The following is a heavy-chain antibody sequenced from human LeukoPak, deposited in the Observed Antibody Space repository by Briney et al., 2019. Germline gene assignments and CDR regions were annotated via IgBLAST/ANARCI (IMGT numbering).Heavy chain of an antibody. Sequence: PGGSLRLSCVASGFTFSTYAMSWVRQAPGKGPEWVSGISGSGDSTYYADSVKGRFTISRDNAKNSLYLQMNSLRAEDTAVYYCARDEGSSSWYGGLDYWGQGALVTVSS. V-gene: IGHV3-23*01. D-gene: IGHD6-13*01. CDR2: ISGSGDST. CDR3: ARDEGSSSWYGGLDY. J-gene: IGHJ4*02. CDR1: GFTFSTYA.